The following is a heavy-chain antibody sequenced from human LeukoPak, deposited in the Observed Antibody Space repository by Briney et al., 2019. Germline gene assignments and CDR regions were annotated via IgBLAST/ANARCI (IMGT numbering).Heavy chain of an antibody. J-gene: IGHJ4*02. Sequence: ALLKVSCKPSCYTFSSYYMHWVRQACGQGLEWMGIINPSGGSTSYAQKFQGRVTITRDTSTSTVYMELSSLRSEDTAVYYCARDRGYYDSSGHYRWGYLFDYWGQGTLVTVSS. CDR2: INPSGGST. CDR1: CYTFSSYY. CDR3: ARDRGYYDSSGHYRWGYLFDY. D-gene: IGHD3-22*01. V-gene: IGHV1-46*01.